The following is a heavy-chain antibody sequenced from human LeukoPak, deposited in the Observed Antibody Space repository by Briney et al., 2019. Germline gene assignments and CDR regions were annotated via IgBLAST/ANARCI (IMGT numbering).Heavy chain of an antibody. D-gene: IGHD5-24*01. J-gene: IGHJ4*02. CDR2: IYYSGST. CDR3: ARARRRDGSTTKGGYYFDY. CDR1: GGSISSYY. Sequence: PSETLFLTCTVSGGSISSYYWSWIRQPPGKGLEWIRYIYYSGSTNYNPSLKSRVTISVDTSKNQFSLKLSSVTAADTAVYYCARARRRDGSTTKGGYYFDYWGQGTLVTVSS. V-gene: IGHV4-59*01.